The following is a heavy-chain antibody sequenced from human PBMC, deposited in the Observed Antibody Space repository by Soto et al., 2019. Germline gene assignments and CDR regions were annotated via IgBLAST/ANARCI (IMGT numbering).Heavy chain of an antibody. CDR1: GGTFGSYA. CDR3: ARYCSSTTCRKYHYYGMDV. CDR2: IIPFFGSP. J-gene: IGHJ6*02. Sequence: GASVKVSCKPSGGTFGSYAISWVRQAPGQGXEWMGGIIPFFGSPNYVQKFQGRVTITADESTSTAYMELTSLRSEDTAVYYCARYCSSTTCRKYHYYGMDVWGQGTTVTVSS. V-gene: IGHV1-69*13. D-gene: IGHD2-2*01.